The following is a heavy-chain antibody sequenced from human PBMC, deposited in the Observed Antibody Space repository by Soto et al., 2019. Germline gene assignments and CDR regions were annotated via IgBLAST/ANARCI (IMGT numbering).Heavy chain of an antibody. CDR3: ARGSSRWDY. Sequence: QVQLQESGPGLVKPSETLSLTCTVSGGSISSFYWSWIRQPAGTGLEWIGRIYSGGRNNYHPSLKSRVTMSVDTSKNQFSLRLSSVTAADTAMYYCARGSSRWDYWGQGTLVTVSS. V-gene: IGHV4-4*07. CDR2: IYSGGRN. J-gene: IGHJ4*02. D-gene: IGHD6-13*01. CDR1: GGSISSFY.